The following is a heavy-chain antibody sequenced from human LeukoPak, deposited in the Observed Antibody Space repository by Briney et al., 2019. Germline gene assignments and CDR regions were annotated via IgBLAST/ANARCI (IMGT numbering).Heavy chain of an antibody. V-gene: IGHV3-11*04. CDR2: ISGSGSTI. J-gene: IGHJ4*02. CDR1: GFTFSNAW. D-gene: IGHD1-1*01. Sequence: GGSLRLSCAASGFTFSNAWMSWVRQAPGKGLEWISYISGSGSTIYYADSVKGRFTISRDNAKNSLYLQMNSLRAEDTAVYYCARRAYTNYVNYWGQGTLVTVSS. CDR3: ARRAYTNYVNY.